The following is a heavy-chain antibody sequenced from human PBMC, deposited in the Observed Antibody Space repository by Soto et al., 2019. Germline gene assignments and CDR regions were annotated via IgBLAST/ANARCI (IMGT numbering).Heavy chain of an antibody. CDR3: ARDLAKGGGSAGFDY. V-gene: IGHV1-2*02. Sequence: ASVKVSCKASGYTFTVYYMHWVRQAPGQGLEWMGWINPKSGGTMYPQKFQGRVTMTWDTSISTAYMSLTRLSSDDTAVYYCARDLAKGGGSAGFDYWGKGTLVTVSS. J-gene: IGHJ4*02. D-gene: IGHD1-26*01. CDR1: GYTFTVYY. CDR2: INPKSGGT.